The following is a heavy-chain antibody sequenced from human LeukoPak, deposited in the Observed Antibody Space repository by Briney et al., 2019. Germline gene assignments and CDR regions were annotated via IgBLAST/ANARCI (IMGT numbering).Heavy chain of an antibody. V-gene: IGHV3-23*01. D-gene: IGHD6-19*01. J-gene: IGHJ4*02. CDR1: GFTFSSYA. Sequence: GGSLRLSCAASGFTFSSYAMSWVRQAPGKGLEWVSAISGSGGSTYYADSVKGRFTISRDNSKNTLYLQMNSLRAEDTAVYYCARYSSGWYKYYFDYWGQGTLVTVSS. CDR2: ISGSGGST. CDR3: ARYSSGWYKYYFDY.